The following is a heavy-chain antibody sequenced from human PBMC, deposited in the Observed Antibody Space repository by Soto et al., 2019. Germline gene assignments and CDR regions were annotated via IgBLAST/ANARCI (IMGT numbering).Heavy chain of an antibody. CDR1: GGSISSGGYS. Sequence: QLQLQESGSGLVKPSQTLSLTCAVSGGSISSGGYSWSWIRQPPRKGLEWIGYIYHSGSTYYNPSLKSRVTISVVRSKYHFSLKLTSLTAADTAVPYCARAWGGSNGFHPWGQGFLVTVSS. CDR2: IYHSGST. V-gene: IGHV4-30-2*01. CDR3: ARAWGGSNGFHP. J-gene: IGHJ5*02. D-gene: IGHD2-8*01.